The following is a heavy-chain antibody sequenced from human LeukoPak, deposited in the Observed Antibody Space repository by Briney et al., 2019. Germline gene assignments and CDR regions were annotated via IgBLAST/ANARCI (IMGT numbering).Heavy chain of an antibody. D-gene: IGHD7-27*01. Sequence: GGSLRLSCAASGFTFSSYAIHWVRQAPGKGLEWVAVISSDGSNKYYADSVKGRFTISRDNSKNTLYLQMNSLRAEDTAVYYCTKVRLLGALDDALHIWGQGTMVTVSS. CDR2: ISSDGSNK. J-gene: IGHJ3*02. V-gene: IGHV3-30-3*01. CDR3: TKVRLLGALDDALHI. CDR1: GFTFSSYA.